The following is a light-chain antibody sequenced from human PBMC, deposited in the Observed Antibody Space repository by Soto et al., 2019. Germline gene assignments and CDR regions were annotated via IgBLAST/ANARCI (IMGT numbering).Light chain of an antibody. V-gene: IGKV3-15*01. CDR2: GAS. CDR3: QQYGNWPPLT. CDR1: QNINTN. J-gene: IGKJ4*01. Sequence: VMTQSPATLSASPGERVTLSCRASQNINTNLVWYQHKPGQAPRVLLFGASSRARGVPARFSGSGSGTDFTLTISSLQSEDFAIYYCQQYGNWPPLTFGGGTKLGIE.